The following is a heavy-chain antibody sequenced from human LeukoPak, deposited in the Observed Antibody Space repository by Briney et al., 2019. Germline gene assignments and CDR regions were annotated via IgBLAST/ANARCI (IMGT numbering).Heavy chain of an antibody. CDR3: ARVQSYGSGSRRMDV. V-gene: IGHV1-2*02. CDR1: GYTFTGYY. Sequence: ASVKVSCKASGYTFTGYYMHWVRQAPGQGLEWMGWINPNSGGTNYAQKFQGRVTMTRDTSISTAYTELSRLRSDDTAVYYCARVQSYGSGSRRMDVWGKGTTVTVSS. CDR2: INPNSGGT. J-gene: IGHJ6*04. D-gene: IGHD3-10*01.